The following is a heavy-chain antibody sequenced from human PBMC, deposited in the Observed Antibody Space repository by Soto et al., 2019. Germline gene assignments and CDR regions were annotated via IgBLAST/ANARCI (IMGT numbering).Heavy chain of an antibody. V-gene: IGHV4-4*09. CDR3: ASGYCYGANCLG. D-gene: IGHD2-15*01. J-gene: IGHJ4*02. CDR1: GCSISEYY. Sequence: PSETLSLTCTVSGCSISEYYLSWIRQPPGKGLEWIGYMYDSGSTRYNPSLNSRVTISVDTSKNQFSLNLRSVTAADTAVYYCASGYCYGANCLGWGQGTLVTVSS. CDR2: MYDSGST.